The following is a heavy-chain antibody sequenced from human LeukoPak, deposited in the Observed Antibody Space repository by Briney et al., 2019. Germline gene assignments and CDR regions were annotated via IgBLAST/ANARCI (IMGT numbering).Heavy chain of an antibody. V-gene: IGHV1-69*13. D-gene: IGHD3-16*01. J-gene: IGHJ6*04. CDR3: ARGTRVGNLDYYGMDV. CDR2: IIPIFGTA. CDR1: GGTFSSYA. Sequence: SVKVSRKASGGTFSSYAISWVRQAPGQGLEWMGGIIPIFGTANYAQKFQGRVTITADESTSTAYMELSSLRSEDTAVYYCARGTRVGNLDYYGMDVWGKGTTVTVSS.